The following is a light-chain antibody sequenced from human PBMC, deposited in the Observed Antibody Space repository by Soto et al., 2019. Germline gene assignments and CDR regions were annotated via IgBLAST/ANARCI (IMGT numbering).Light chain of an antibody. Sequence: ELVLTQPTVTLSLSPGERATLFCRASQSFTTSQLAWYQQKPGQAPRVLIFGASSRATGIPDRFSGSGSGTDFTLTISRLEPEDSAVYYCQQYASSPRTFGQGTKV. CDR1: QSFTTSQ. V-gene: IGKV3-20*01. J-gene: IGKJ1*01. CDR2: GAS. CDR3: QQYASSPRT.